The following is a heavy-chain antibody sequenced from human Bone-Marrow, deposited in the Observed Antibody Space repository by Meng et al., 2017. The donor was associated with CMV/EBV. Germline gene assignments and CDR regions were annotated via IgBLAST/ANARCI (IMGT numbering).Heavy chain of an antibody. CDR1: GFTFGDYA. CDR2: IRSRAYGGTT. V-gene: IGHV3-49*04. D-gene: IGHD2-15*01. Sequence: GESLKISCTASGFTFGDYAMSWVRQAPGKGLEWVGFIRSRAYGGTTEYAASVRGRFTISRDDSNSIAYLQMNSLKSDDTAVYYCTRSDHRYCSGVNCPIDSWGQGTLVTVSS. CDR3: TRSDHRYCSGVNCPIDS. J-gene: IGHJ4*02.